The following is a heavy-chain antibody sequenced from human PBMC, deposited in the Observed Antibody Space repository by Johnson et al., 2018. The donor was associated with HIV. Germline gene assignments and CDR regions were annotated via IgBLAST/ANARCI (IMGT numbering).Heavy chain of an antibody. D-gene: IGHD4-17*01. V-gene: IGHV3-7*02. CDR3: ASPYGDGGGVDI. CDR2: IKEDGSEK. J-gene: IGHJ3*02. CDR1: GFTFSSNW. Sequence: VQLVESGVGLVQPRGSLRLSCAASGFTFSSNWMNWVRQAPGKGLEWVANIKEDGSEKYYVDSVMGRFTISRDNAKNSLYLQMNSLRGEDTAVYYCASPYGDGGGVDIWGHGTMVTVSS.